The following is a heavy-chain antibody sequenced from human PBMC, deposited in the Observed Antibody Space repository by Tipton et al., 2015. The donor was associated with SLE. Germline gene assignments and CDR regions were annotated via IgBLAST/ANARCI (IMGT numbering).Heavy chain of an antibody. CDR2: ISWNSGNI. Sequence: SLRLSCAASGFTFHNFAMHWVRQAPGKGLEWVSGISWNSGNIGYADSLRGRITISRDNANNALYLHMINLRVDDTALYYCAKDAHGDYSHFDHWGQGTLVTVSS. V-gene: IGHV3-9*01. J-gene: IGHJ4*02. CDR1: GFTFHNFA. D-gene: IGHD4-17*01. CDR3: AKDAHGDYSHFDH.